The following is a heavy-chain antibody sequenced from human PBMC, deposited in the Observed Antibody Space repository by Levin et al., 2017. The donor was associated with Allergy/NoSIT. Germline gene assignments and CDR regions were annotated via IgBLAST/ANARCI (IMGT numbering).Heavy chain of an antibody. V-gene: IGHV3-7*03. Sequence: PGGSLRLSCAASGFTFSSSWMSWVRQVSGKGLECVANIKEDETEINYVDSVKGRFTISRDNAGNSLYLHMNSLRAEDTAMYYCVTGYGGHDKLFDFWGQGTLVTVSS. D-gene: IGHD4-23*01. CDR3: VTGYGGHDKLFDF. J-gene: IGHJ5*01. CDR2: IKEDETEI. CDR1: GFTFSSSW.